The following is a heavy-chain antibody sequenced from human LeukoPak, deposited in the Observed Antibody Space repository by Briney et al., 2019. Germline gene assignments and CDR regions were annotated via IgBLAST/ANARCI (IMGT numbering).Heavy chain of an antibody. V-gene: IGHV3-30*18. J-gene: IGHJ4*02. D-gene: IGHD3-10*01. Sequence: PGGSLRLSCAASGFTFSSYGMHCVRQAPGKGLEWVAVISHDGSNEYYADSVKGRFTISRDNSKNTLHLQMTSLRAEDTAVYYFAKEGYYGSGSFPDYWGQGTLVTVSS. CDR2: ISHDGSNE. CDR1: GFTFSSYG. CDR3: AKEGYYGSGSFPDY.